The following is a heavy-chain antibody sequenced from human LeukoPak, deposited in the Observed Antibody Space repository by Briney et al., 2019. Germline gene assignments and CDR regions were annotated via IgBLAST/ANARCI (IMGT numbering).Heavy chain of an antibody. J-gene: IGHJ4*02. CDR1: GDTFSIYG. V-gene: IGHV1-69*13. D-gene: IGHD6-13*01. CDR2: IIPISGAA. Sequence: GASVKVSCKAVGDTFSIYGISWVRQAPGQGLEWMGGIIPISGAAEYAQKFQGRVTITADEPTTTAYMELTSLTSDDTAVYYCARVSPYSSSWHEPYDYWGQGTLVTVSS. CDR3: ARVSPYSSSWHEPYDY.